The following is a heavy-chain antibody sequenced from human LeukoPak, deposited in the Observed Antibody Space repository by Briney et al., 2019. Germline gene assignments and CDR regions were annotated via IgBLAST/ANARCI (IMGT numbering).Heavy chain of an antibody. V-gene: IGHV1-8*01. J-gene: IGHJ6*03. CDR2: MNPISGNT. Sequence: ASVKVSCKASGYTFTSYDINWVRQATGQGLGWMGWMNPISGNTGHAQKFQGRVTMTRDTSISTAYMELSSLRSEDTAVYYCARGPPIRGYRYGYDTGYYYSYSMDVWGKGTTVTTSS. CDR1: GYTFTSYD. CDR3: ARGPPIRGYRYGYDTGYYYSYSMDV. D-gene: IGHD5-18*01.